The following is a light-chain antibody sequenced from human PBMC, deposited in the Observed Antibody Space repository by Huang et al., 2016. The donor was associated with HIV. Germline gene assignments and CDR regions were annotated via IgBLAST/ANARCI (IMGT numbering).Light chain of an antibody. V-gene: IGKV1-33*01. CDR1: QDIRNY. J-gene: IGKJ4*01. CDR3: QQYGSLPLT. Sequence: DIQMTQSPSSLSASLGDRVTITVQASQDIRNYLNWYQQKPGKAPNLLIDDASNLESGVPSRFSGSGSGIDFTFTISSLQPEDIATYYCQQYGSLPLTFGGGTKVEIK. CDR2: DAS.